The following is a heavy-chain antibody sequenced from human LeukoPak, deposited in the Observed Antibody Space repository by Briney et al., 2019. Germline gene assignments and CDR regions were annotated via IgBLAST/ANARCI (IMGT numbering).Heavy chain of an antibody. CDR2: NYTSGSTSGST. J-gene: IGHJ4*02. D-gene: IGHD2-21*02. CDR3: ARVDSKGTALDY. V-gene: IGHV4-61*02. CDR1: GGSISSNNYY. Sequence: PSETLSLTCTVSGGSISSNNYYWNWLRQPAGKGLEWIGRNYTSGSTSGSTNYNPSLKSRVTISVDTSKNQFSLKLSSVTAADTAVYYCARVDSKGTALDYWGQGTLVTVSS.